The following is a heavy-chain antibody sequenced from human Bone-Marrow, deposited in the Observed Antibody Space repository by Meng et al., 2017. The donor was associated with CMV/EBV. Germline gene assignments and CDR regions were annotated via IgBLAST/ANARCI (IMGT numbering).Heavy chain of an antibody. CDR1: GYTFTSYD. CDR2: MNPNSGNT. CDR3: ARSFTARELYYFDY. J-gene: IGHJ4*02. V-gene: IGHV1-8*01. D-gene: IGHD5-24*01. Sequence: ASVKVSCKASGYTFTSYDINWVRQATGQGLEWMGWMNPNSGNTGYAQKFQGRVTMTRNTSISTAYMELSSLRSEDTAVYYCARSFTARELYYFDYWGQGTLVTISS.